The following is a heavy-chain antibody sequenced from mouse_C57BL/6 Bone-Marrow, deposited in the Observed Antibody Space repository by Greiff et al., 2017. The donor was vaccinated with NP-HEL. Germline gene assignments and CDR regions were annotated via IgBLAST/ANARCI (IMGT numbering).Heavy chain of an antibody. Sequence: VKLMESGPELVKPGASVKISCKASGYAFSSSWMNWVKQRPGKGLEWIGRIYPGDGDTNYNGKFKGKATLTADKSSSTAYMQLSSLTSEDSAVYFCARTKFYYGSSPDYWGQGTTLTVSS. J-gene: IGHJ2*01. CDR2: IYPGDGDT. CDR3: ARTKFYYGSSPDY. V-gene: IGHV1-82*01. D-gene: IGHD1-1*01. CDR1: GYAFSSSW.